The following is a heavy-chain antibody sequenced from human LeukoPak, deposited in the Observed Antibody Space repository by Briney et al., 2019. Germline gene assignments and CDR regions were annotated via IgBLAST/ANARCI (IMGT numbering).Heavy chain of an antibody. Sequence: GGSLRLSCAASGFTFSSYDMHWVRQATGKGLEWVSAIGTAGDPYYPGSVKGRFTISRDNSKNTLYLQMNSLRAEDTAVYYCATPVHDASLDYWGQGTLVTVSS. D-gene: IGHD2-2*01. CDR1: GFTFSSYD. CDR3: ATPVHDASLDY. CDR2: IGTAGDP. J-gene: IGHJ4*02. V-gene: IGHV3-13*05.